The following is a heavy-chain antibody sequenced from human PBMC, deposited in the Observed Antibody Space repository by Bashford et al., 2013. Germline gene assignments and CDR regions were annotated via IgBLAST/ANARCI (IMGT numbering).Heavy chain of an antibody. CDR1: GFTFSSYA. D-gene: IGHD5-24*01. CDR2: ISYDGSNK. CDR3: AREMGWLQPHRSDAFDI. J-gene: IGHJ3*02. Sequence: GGSLRLSCAASGFTFSSYAMHWVRQAPGKGLEWVAVISYDGSNKYYADSVKGRFTISRDNSKNTLYLQMNSLRAEDTAVYYCAREMGWLQPHRSDAFDIWGQGTMVTVSS. V-gene: IGHV3-30-3*01.